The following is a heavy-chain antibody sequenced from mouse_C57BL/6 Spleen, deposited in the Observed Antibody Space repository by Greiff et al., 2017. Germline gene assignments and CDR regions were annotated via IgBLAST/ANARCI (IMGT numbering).Heavy chain of an antibody. CDR1: GFTFSNYW. CDR2: IRLKSDNYAT. D-gene: IGHD2-4*01. Sequence: EVKLVESGGGLVQPGGSMKLSCVASGFTFSNYWMNWVRQSPEKGLEWVAQIRLKSDNYATHYAESVKGRFTISRDDSKSSVYLQMNNLRAEDTGIYYCTCGRLRRDNAMDYCGQGTSVTVSS. J-gene: IGHJ4*01. V-gene: IGHV6-3*01. CDR3: TCGRLRRDNAMDY.